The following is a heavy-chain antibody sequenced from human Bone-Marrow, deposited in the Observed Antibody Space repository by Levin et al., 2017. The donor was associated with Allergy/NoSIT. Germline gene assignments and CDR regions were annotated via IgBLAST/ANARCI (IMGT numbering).Heavy chain of an antibody. CDR3: ARDHCRSTSTFDY. CDR2: INPNSGGT. Sequence: ASVKVSCKASGYTFTGYYMHWVRQAPGQGLEWMGRINPNSGGTNYAQKFQGRVTMTRDTSISTAYMELSRLRSDDTAVYYCARDHCRSTSTFDYWGQGTLVTVSS. D-gene: IGHD2-2*01. V-gene: IGHV1-2*06. J-gene: IGHJ4*02. CDR1: GYTFTGYY.